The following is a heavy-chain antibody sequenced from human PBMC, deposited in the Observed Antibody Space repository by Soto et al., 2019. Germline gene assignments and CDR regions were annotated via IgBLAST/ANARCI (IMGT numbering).Heavy chain of an antibody. Sequence: FLRLSCAASGFTFSSYAMSWVRQAPGKGLEWVSAISGSGGSTYYADSVKGRFTISRDNSKNTLYLQMNSLRAEDTAVYYCAKEETAGSVFDYWGQGTLVTVSS. V-gene: IGHV3-23*01. CDR2: ISGSGGST. J-gene: IGHJ4*02. D-gene: IGHD3-10*01. CDR3: AKEETAGSVFDY. CDR1: GFTFSSYA.